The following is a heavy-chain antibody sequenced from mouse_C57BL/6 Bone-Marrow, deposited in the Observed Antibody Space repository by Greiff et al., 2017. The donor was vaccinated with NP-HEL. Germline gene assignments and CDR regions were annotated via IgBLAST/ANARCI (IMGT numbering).Heavy chain of an antibody. V-gene: IGHV5-6*02. CDR1: GFTFSSYG. J-gene: IGHJ1*03. CDR2: ISSGGSYT. Sequence: EVMLVESGGDLVKPGGSLKLSCAASGFTFSSYGMSWVRQTPDKRLEWVATISSGGSYTYYPDSVKGRFTISRDNAKNTLYLQMSSLKSEDTAMYYCARRGSDYDDFDVWGTGTTVTVSS. D-gene: IGHD2-4*01. CDR3: ARRGSDYDDFDV.